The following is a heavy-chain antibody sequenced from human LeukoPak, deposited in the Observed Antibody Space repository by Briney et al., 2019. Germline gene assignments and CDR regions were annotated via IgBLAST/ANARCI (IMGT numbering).Heavy chain of an antibody. V-gene: IGHV4-4*09. J-gene: IGHJ6*03. CDR3: AKGTSTVVTPKYYYYYSMDV. Sequence: PSETLSLTCTVSGASISSYYWNWIRQSPGKGLEWIGYIHVSGGTSYYPSLKSRVTISMDTSKNQFSLKLNAVTAADTAVYYCAKGTSTVVTPKYYYYYSMDVWGKGTTVTVSS. CDR2: IHVSGGT. CDR1: GASISSYY. D-gene: IGHD4-23*01.